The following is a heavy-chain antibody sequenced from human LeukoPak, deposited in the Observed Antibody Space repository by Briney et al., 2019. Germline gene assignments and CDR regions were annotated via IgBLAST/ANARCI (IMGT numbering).Heavy chain of an antibody. CDR2: IKSKTDGGTA. D-gene: IGHD1-1*01. V-gene: IGHV3-15*01. Sequence: GGSLRLSCAASGFTFTNAWMSWVRQAPGKGLEWVGRIKSKTDGGTADNAAPVRGRFTISRDDSKNTLYLQMNSLKTEDTAVYYCTADRSTCLNDGDFQHWGQGTLVTVSS. CDR1: GFTFTNAW. CDR3: TADRSTCLNDGDFQH. J-gene: IGHJ1*01.